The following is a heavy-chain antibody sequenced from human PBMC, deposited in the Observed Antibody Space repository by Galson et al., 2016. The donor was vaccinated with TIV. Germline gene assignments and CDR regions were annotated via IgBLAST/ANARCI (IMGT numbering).Heavy chain of an antibody. V-gene: IGHV3-7*03. J-gene: IGHJ4*02. D-gene: IGHD2-15*01. CDR1: GFTFSDYW. Sequence: SLRLSCAASGFTFSDYWMTWVRLTPGKGLEWVANIKEDGREEYYVDSVTGRFTVSRDNARNSLFLQMTSLRAEDTAIYYCAREKAVGPALIDFWGQGSLVTVSS. CDR3: AREKAVGPALIDF. CDR2: IKEDGREE.